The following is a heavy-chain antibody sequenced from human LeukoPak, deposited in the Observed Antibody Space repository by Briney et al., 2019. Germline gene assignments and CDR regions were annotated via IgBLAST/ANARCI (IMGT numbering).Heavy chain of an antibody. V-gene: IGHV1-46*01. Sequence: GASVKVSCKASGYTFTSYYMHWVRQAPGQGLEWMGIINPSGGSTSYAQKFQGRVTMTRDTSTSTVYMELSSLRSEDTAVYYCARDRSIAVAGTSFWAWFDPWGQGTLVTVSS. J-gene: IGHJ5*02. CDR1: GYTFTSYY. CDR3: ARDRSIAVAGTSFWAWFDP. D-gene: IGHD6-19*01. CDR2: INPSGGST.